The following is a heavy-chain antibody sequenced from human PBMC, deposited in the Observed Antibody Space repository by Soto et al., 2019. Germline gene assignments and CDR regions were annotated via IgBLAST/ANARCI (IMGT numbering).Heavy chain of an antibody. CDR1: GFTFDDYA. CDR3: AKDITPQQQVLGYLDY. J-gene: IGHJ4*02. Sequence: EVQLVESGGGLVQPGRSLRLSCAASGFTFDDYAMHWVRQAPGKGLEWVSGISWNSGSIGYADSVKGRFTISRDNAKNSLYLQMNSLRAEDTALYYCAKDITPQQQVLGYLDYWGQGTLVTVSS. D-gene: IGHD6-13*01. CDR2: ISWNSGSI. V-gene: IGHV3-9*01.